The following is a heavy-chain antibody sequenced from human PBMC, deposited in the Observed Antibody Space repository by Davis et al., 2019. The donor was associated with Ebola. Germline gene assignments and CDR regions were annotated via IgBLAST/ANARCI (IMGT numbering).Heavy chain of an antibody. CDR3: ARGPRHPFTYYDYVWGMFDP. CDR2: IYHSGST. D-gene: IGHD3-16*01. CDR1: GGSISSGGYS. J-gene: IGHJ5*02. V-gene: IGHV4-30-2*01. Sequence: SETLSLTCAVSGGSISSGGYSWRWIRQPPGKGLEWIGYIYHSGSTYYNPSLKSRVTISVDRSKNQFSLKLSSVTAADTAVYYCARGPRHPFTYYDYVWGMFDPWGQGTLATVSS.